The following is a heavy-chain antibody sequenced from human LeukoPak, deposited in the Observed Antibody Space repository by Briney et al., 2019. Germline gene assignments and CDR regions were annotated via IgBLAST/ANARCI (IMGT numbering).Heavy chain of an antibody. D-gene: IGHD1-26*01. CDR2: MNQDGSEK. CDR3: ARGGELLRPADY. CDR1: GFTFSNYW. J-gene: IGHJ4*02. V-gene: IGHV3-7*01. Sequence: GGSLRLSCATSGFTFSNYWMSWVRRAPEKGLEWVANMNQDGSEKYYVDSVKGRFTISGDNAKNSLYLQMNNLRPEDTAVYYCARGGELLRPADYWGQGTLVTVSS.